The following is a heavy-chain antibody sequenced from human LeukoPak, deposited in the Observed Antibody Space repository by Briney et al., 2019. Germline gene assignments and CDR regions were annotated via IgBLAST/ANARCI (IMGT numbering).Heavy chain of an antibody. CDR3: ERDPYSGSYGAYYYYYMDV. D-gene: IGHD1-26*01. CDR1: GFTFSTYN. CDR2: ITSSSSYI. J-gene: IGHJ6*03. Sequence: GGSLRLSCAASGFTFSTYNMNWVRQAPGNGLEWVSSITSSSSYIYYADSVKGLFTISRDNAKNSLYLQMNSLRAEDTAVYYCERDPYSGSYGAYYYYYMDVWGKGTTVTISS. V-gene: IGHV3-21*01.